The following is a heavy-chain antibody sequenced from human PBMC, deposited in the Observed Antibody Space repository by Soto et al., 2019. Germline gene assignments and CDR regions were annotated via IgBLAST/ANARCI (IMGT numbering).Heavy chain of an antibody. CDR3: TRQDGSGSYYNSFDY. D-gene: IGHD3-10*01. CDR2: IRSKANSYAT. J-gene: IGHJ4*02. Sequence: GGSLRLSCAASGFTFSGSAMHWVRQASGKGLEWVGRIRSKANSYATAYAASVKGRFTISRDDSKNTAYLQMNSLKTEDTAVYYCTRQDGSGSYYNSFDYWGQGTLVTVSS. CDR1: GFTFSGSA. V-gene: IGHV3-73*01.